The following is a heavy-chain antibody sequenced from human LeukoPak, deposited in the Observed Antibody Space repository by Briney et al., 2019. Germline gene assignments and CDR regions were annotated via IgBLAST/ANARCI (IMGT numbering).Heavy chain of an antibody. J-gene: IGHJ1*01. CDR1: GFTFSSYA. Sequence: GGSLRLSCAASGFTFSSYAMSWVRQAPGKGLEWVSAISGSGGSTYYADSVKGRFTISRDNSKNTLYLQMNNLRAEDTAVYYCAGHPGITIFGVVILEYFQHWGQGTLVTVSS. CDR2: ISGSGGST. CDR3: AGHPGITIFGVVILEYFQH. V-gene: IGHV3-23*01. D-gene: IGHD3-3*01.